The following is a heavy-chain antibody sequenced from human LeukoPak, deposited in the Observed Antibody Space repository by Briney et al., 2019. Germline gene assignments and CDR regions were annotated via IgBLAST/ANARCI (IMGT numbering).Heavy chain of an antibody. V-gene: IGHV1-69*13. CDR1: GGTFSSYA. J-gene: IGHJ6*02. D-gene: IGHD3-3*01. Sequence: GAPVKVSCKASGGTFSSYAISWVRQAPGQGREWMGGIIPVFGTANYAQKFQGRVTITADESTSTAYMELSSLRSEDTAVYYCAAKSERITIFGVVGYYYGMDVWGQGPTVTVSS. CDR3: AAKSERITIFGVVGYYYGMDV. CDR2: IIPVFGTA.